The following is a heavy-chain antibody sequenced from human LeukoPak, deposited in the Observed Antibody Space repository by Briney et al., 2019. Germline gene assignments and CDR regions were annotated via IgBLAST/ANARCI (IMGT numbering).Heavy chain of an antibody. CDR3: AGGSGWLIDY. D-gene: IGHD6-19*01. J-gene: IGHJ4*02. Sequence: PGGSLRLSCAASGFTFSSYWMKWVRQATGKGLEWVANIKQDGSEKYYVDSVKGRFTISRDNTKNSLYLQMNSLRAEDTAVYYCAGGSGWLIDYWGQGTLVTVSS. CDR1: GFTFSSYW. CDR2: IKQDGSEK. V-gene: IGHV3-7*01.